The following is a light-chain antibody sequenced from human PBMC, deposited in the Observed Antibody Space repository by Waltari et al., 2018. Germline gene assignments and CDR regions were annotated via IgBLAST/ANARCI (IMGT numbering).Light chain of an antibody. Sequence: IVLTTSPGTLSLSLGERATLPCRASQSVSRALTWYQHKPGQAPRLLSFGASTRAAGIPDRFSGSGSGTDFSLTISRLEPDDFAVYYCQHYLRLPVTFGQGTTVEI. CDR1: QSVSRA. CDR3: QHYLRLPVT. CDR2: GAS. V-gene: IGKV3-20*01. J-gene: IGKJ1*01.